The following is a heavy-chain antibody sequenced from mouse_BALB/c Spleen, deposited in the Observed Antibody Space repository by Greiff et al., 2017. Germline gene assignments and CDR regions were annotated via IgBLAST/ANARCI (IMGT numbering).Heavy chain of an antibody. CDR2: INSNGGST. V-gene: IGHV5-6-3*01. D-gene: IGHD1-1*01. CDR1: GFTFSSYG. Sequence: EVHLVESGGGLVQPGGSLKLSCAASGFTFSSYGMSWVRQTPDKRLELVATINSNGGSTYYPDSVKGRFTISRDNAKNTLYLQMSSLKSEDTAMYYCTRDNYLYAMDYWGQGTSVTVSS. CDR3: TRDNYLYAMDY. J-gene: IGHJ4*01.